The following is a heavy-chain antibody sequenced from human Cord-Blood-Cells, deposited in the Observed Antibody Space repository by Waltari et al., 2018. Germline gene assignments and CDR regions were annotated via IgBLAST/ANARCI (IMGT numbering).Heavy chain of an antibody. D-gene: IGHD5-18*01. CDR2: ISGSGGST. V-gene: IGHV3-23*01. CDR3: AKGYSYELGGFFDY. CDR1: GFTFRSYA. Sequence: EVQLLESGGGLVQPGGSLRPSCSASGFTFRSYAMCGVRTAPGKRLEWFSAISGSGGSTYYADSVKGRFTISRDNSKNTLYLQMNSLRAEDTAVYYCAKGYSYELGGFFDYWGQGTLVTVSS. J-gene: IGHJ4*02.